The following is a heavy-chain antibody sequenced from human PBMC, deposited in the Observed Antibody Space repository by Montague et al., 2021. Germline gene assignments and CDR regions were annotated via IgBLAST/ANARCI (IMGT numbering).Heavy chain of an antibody. CDR1: GGSLSAYY. D-gene: IGHD3-10*01. J-gene: IGHJ4*02. Sequence: SETLSLTCGVSGGSLSAYYWTWIRQSPEKGLGRIGEVRHIVSTNYHPSLKCRVTLSVDKSKTQFSLKLRSVTAADTAVYYCAGDRGQFDYWGQGTVVTVSS. CDR2: VRHIVST. CDR3: AGDRGQFDY. V-gene: IGHV4-34*01.